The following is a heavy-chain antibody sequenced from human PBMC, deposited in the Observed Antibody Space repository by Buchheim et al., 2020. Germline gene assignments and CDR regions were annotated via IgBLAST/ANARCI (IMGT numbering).Heavy chain of an antibody. V-gene: IGHV3-7*01. J-gene: IGHJ4*02. CDR2: IKQDGSDK. Sequence: EVQLVESGGGSVQPGGSLRLSCVSSEFTFSYHWMGWVRQAPGKGLEWVAKIKQDGSDKYYVDSVKGRFTISRDNAKNSLYLQMDSLRVEDTAIYYCAKKVTYRADSWGQGTL. CDR3: AKKVTYRADS. D-gene: IGHD1-14*01. CDR1: EFTFSYHW.